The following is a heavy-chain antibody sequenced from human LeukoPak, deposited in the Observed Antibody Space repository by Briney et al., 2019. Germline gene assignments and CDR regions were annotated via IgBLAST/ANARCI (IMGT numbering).Heavy chain of an antibody. V-gene: IGHV3-33*01. CDR3: ARVLCSGGTCLDAFDI. CDR2: IWYDGSNK. CDR1: GFTFSSYG. D-gene: IGHD2-15*01. Sequence: GGPLRLSCVASGFTFSSYGMYWVRQAPGKGLEWVAVIWYDGSNKYYADSVKGRFTISRDNSKNTLYLQMNSLRAEDTAVYYCARVLCSGGTCLDAFDIWGQGTMVTGSS. J-gene: IGHJ3*02.